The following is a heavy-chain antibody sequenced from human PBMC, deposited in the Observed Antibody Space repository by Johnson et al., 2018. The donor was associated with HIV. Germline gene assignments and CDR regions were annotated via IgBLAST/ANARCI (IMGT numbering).Heavy chain of an antibody. CDR1: GFTFSSYA. CDR3: AKEGITMEVDI. V-gene: IGHV3-30*04. J-gene: IGHJ3*02. D-gene: IGHD3-10*01. CDR2: ISYDGSNK. Sequence: QVQLVESGGGLVQPGGSLRLSCAASGFTFSSYAMHWVRQAPGKGLEWVAVISYDGSNKYYADSVTGRFTISRDNSKNTLYLQMNSLRAEDTAVYYCAKEGITMEVDIWGQGTMVTVSS.